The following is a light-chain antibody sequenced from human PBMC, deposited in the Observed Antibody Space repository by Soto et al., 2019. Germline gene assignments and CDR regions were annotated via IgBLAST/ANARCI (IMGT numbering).Light chain of an antibody. J-gene: IGKJ5*01. V-gene: IGKV2-30*01. Sequence: DVVMTQSPLSLPVTLGQPASISCSSNQSLVYSDGIAYFSWFQQRPGRSPRRLIYKVSNRDSGAPARFSGSGSGTDFALKISRVEADDVGVYYCMQATHWPITFGQGTRLEIK. CDR2: KVS. CDR1: QSLVYSDGIAY. CDR3: MQATHWPIT.